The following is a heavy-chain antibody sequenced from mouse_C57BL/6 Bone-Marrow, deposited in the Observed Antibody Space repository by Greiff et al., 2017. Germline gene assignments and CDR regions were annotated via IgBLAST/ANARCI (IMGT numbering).Heavy chain of an antibody. D-gene: IGHD2-2*01. CDR3: AIYGYPYYFDY. CDR1: GYTFTSYW. V-gene: IGHV1-59*01. CDR2: IDPSASYT. J-gene: IGHJ2*01. Sequence: VQLQQSGAELVRPGTSVKLSCKASGYTFTSYWMHWVKQRPGQGLEWIGVIDPSASYTNYNQKFKGKATLTVDTSSSTAYMQLSSLTSDDSAVYSCAIYGYPYYFDYWGQGTTLTVSS.